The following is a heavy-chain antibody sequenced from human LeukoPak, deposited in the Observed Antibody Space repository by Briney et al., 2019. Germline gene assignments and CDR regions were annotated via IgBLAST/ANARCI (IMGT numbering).Heavy chain of an antibody. CDR2: ISGSGGST. Sequence: GGSLRLSCAASGFTFSTYAMSWVRQAPGKGLEWVSAISGSGGSTYYADSVKGRFTISRDNSKNTLYLQMNSLRAEDTAVYYCAKRPLVGPGYYSLMATPFDYWGQGTLVTVSS. V-gene: IGHV3-23*01. D-gene: IGHD3-9*01. J-gene: IGHJ4*02. CDR1: GFTFSTYA. CDR3: AKRPLVGPGYYSLMATPFDY.